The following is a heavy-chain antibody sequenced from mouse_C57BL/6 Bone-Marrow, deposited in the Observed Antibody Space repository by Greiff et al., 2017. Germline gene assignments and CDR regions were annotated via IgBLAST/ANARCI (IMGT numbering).Heavy chain of an antibody. CDR3: ARDDYDDGDWYFDV. D-gene: IGHD2-4*01. J-gene: IGHJ1*03. CDR1: GYTFTSYW. V-gene: IGHV1-55*01. CDR2: IYPGSGST. Sequence: VQLQQPGAELVKPGASVKMSCKASGYTFTSYWLTWVKQRPGQGLEWIGDIYPGSGSTNYNEKFKSKATLTVDTSSSTAYMQLSSLTSEDSAVYYCARDDYDDGDWYFDVWGTGTTVTVSS.